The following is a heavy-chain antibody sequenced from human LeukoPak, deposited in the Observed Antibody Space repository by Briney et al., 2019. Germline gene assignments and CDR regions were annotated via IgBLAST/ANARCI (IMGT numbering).Heavy chain of an antibody. CDR2: IKQDGTDT. D-gene: IGHD6-19*01. V-gene: IGHV3-7*03. Sequence: GGSLRLSCAASGFTFSNYWMTWVRRAPRKGLEWVANIKQDGTDTYYAASVKGRFIISRDNAKNSLFLLMNSLRVEDTAVYYCATPRRYSSGWSFDYWGQGTQVTVSS. J-gene: IGHJ4*02. CDR1: GFTFSNYW. CDR3: ATPRRYSSGWSFDY.